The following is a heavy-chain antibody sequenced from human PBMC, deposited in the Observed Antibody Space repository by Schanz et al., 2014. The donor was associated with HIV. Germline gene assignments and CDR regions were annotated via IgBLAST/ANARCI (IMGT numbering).Heavy chain of an antibody. J-gene: IGHJ4*02. CDR1: GFTFSSYG. CDR2: IKQDGSEK. Sequence: VQLVESGGGVVQPGRSLRLSCAASGFTFSSYGMHWVRQAPGKGLEWVANIKQDGSEKHYVASVKGRFTISRDNAKNSLYLQMSSLRADDTAVYYCARDSGPGIYWGQGTRVTVSS. D-gene: IGHD3-10*01. CDR3: ARDSGPGIY. V-gene: IGHV3-7*01.